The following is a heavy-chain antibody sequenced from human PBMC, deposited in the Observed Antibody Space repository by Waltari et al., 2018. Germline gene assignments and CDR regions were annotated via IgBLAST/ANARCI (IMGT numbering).Heavy chain of an antibody. CDR2: ITSSGGST. CDR3: TKWLTAAGTGWFDC. J-gene: IGHJ4*02. CDR1: GFTFSNYA. V-gene: IGHV3-23*01. Sequence: EVQLLESGGGLVQPGGSLRLSCADSGFTFSNYAMTWVRQAPGRGLEWVSGITSSGGSTYYAASVKGRFTISRDSSRNTLHLQMNSLRAEDTAIYYCTKWLTAAGTGWFDCWGQGTLVTVSS. D-gene: IGHD6-13*01.